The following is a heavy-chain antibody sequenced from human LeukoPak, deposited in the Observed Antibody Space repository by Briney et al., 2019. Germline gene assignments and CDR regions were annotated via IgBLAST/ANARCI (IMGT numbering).Heavy chain of an antibody. Sequence: GGSLRLSCAASGFTFSSYSMNWVRQAPGKGLEWVSSISSSSYIYYADSVMGRFTISRDNANNSLYLQMNSLRAEDTAVYYCARHVVAVGFDYWGQGTLVTVSS. D-gene: IGHD3-22*01. CDR1: GFTFSSYS. CDR2: ISSSSYI. CDR3: ARHVVAVGFDY. V-gene: IGHV3-21*01. J-gene: IGHJ4*02.